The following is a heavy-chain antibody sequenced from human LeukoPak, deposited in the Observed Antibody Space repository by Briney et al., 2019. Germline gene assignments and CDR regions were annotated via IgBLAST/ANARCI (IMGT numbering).Heavy chain of an antibody. V-gene: IGHV4-39*07. CDR1: GGSISSSSYY. Sequence: SETLSLTCTVSGGSISSSSYYWGWIRQPPGKGLEWIGSIYYSGSTYYNPSLKSRVTISVDTSKNQFSLKLSSVTAADTAVYYCARVNCGGDCYPGQGWFDPWGQGTLVTVSS. J-gene: IGHJ5*02. CDR3: ARVNCGGDCYPGQGWFDP. D-gene: IGHD2-21*02. CDR2: IYYSGST.